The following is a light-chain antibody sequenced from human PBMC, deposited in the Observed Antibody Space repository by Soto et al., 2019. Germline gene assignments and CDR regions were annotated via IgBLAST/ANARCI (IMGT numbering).Light chain of an antibody. CDR3: QQYDSSPWT. Sequence: EIVLTQSPGTLSLSPGERATLSCRASQSVSSNYLAWYQKKPGQAHRLLIYGSSRRATGISDKFSGSGSGTDFTLTISRLEPEDFAVYYCQQYDSSPWTFGQGTKVEIK. CDR1: QSVSSNY. J-gene: IGKJ1*01. CDR2: GSS. V-gene: IGKV3-20*01.